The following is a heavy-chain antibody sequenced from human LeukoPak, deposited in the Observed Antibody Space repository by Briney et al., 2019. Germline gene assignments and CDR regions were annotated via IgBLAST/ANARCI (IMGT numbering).Heavy chain of an antibody. D-gene: IGHD3-3*01. Sequence: ASVKVSCKASGGTFSSYAISWVRQAPGQGLEWMGGIIPIFGTANYAQKFQGRVTITADESTSTAYMELSSLRSEDTAVYYCAGSARGNDFWSGYSPIDAFDIWGQGTMVTVSS. CDR3: AGSARGNDFWSGYSPIDAFDI. V-gene: IGHV1-69*13. CDR1: GGTFSSYA. J-gene: IGHJ3*02. CDR2: IIPIFGTA.